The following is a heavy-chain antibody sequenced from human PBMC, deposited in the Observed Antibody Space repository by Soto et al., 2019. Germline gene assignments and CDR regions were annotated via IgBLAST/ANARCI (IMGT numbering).Heavy chain of an antibody. CDR1: AFNVTAYS. CDR3: ARDKITGLFDY. D-gene: IGHD2-8*02. CDR2: INHSGST. Sequence: SQPVSRTCSLAAFNVTAYSRTCIHHTILPGLEWIGEINHSGSTNYNPSLKSRVTISVDTSKNQFSLKLTSVTAADTAVYYCARDKITGLFDYWGQGTLVTVSS. V-gene: IGHV4-34*01. J-gene: IGHJ4*02.